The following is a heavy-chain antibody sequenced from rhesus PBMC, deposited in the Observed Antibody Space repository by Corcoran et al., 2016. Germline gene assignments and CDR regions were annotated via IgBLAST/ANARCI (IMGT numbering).Heavy chain of an antibody. V-gene: IGHV4S10*01. D-gene: IGHD1-38*01. CDR2: IYGSSTST. Sequence: QVQLQESGPGVVKPSETLSLTCAVSGGSISDSYRWSWIRQPPGKGLEWIGYIYGSSTSTTYNPSLKSRVTISKDTYKTQFSLKLSSVTAADTAVYYCARELTWFFDYWGQGVLVTVSS. J-gene: IGHJ4*01. CDR3: ARELTWFFDY. CDR1: GGSISDSYR.